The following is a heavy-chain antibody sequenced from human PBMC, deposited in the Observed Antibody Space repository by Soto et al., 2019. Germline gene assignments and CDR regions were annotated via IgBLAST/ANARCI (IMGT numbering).Heavy chain of an antibody. Sequence: PGESLKISCKGSGYSFSSYWIGWVRQMPGKGLEWMGIIYPGDSDTRYSPSFQGQVTISADKSISTAYLQWSSLKASDTAMYYCAISYSGSHAHFDYWGQGTLVTVSS. D-gene: IGHD1-26*01. CDR3: AISYSGSHAHFDY. CDR1: GYSFSSYW. V-gene: IGHV5-51*01. CDR2: IYPGDSDT. J-gene: IGHJ4*02.